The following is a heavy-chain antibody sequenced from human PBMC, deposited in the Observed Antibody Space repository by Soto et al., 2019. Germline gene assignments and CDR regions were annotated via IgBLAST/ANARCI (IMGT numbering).Heavy chain of an antibody. D-gene: IGHD5-18*01. CDR2: IYHSGST. CDR3: ARVYADTAMVPNY. CDR1: GYSISSGYY. J-gene: IGHJ4*02. Sequence: SETLSLTCAVSGYSISSGYYWGWIRQPPGKGLEWIGSIYHSGSTYYNPSLKSRVTISVDTSRNQFSLKLSSVTAADTAVYYCARVYADTAMVPNYWGQGNLVTVSS. V-gene: IGHV4-38-2*01.